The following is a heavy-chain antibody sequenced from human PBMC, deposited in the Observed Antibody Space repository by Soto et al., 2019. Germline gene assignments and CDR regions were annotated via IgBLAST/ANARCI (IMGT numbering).Heavy chain of an antibody. CDR3: ERGKRLVPCDY. J-gene: IGHJ4*01. Sequence: SETLSLTSTDSGGSIISYYWSWIRYLPGKGMESLRYIHYSGSTQQHPPLKSRVTISVDTSNNRCSLKLSSVTAADTAVYYCERGKRLVPCDYWGHGSLVTVDS. CDR1: GGSIISYY. D-gene: IGHD6-6*01. CDR2: IHYSGST. V-gene: IGHV4-59*01.